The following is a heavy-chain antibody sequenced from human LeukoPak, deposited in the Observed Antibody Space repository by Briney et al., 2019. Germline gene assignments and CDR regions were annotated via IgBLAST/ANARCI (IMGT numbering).Heavy chain of an antibody. J-gene: IGHJ3*02. CDR1: GGSISDYY. Sequence: SETLSLTCTVSGGSISDYYWGWIRQPPGKGLEWIGSIYYSGSTNYNPSLKSRVTISVDTSKNQFSLKLSSVTAADTAVYYCARDSGSHRDDDAFDIWGQGTMVTVSS. CDR2: IYYSGST. CDR3: ARDSGSHRDDDAFDI. D-gene: IGHD1-26*01. V-gene: IGHV4-39*07.